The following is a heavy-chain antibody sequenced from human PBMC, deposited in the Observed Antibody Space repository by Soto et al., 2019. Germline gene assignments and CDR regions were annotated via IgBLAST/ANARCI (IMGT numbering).Heavy chain of an antibody. CDR2: IYYSGST. D-gene: IGHD2-2*01. CDR1: VGSISSYY. CDR3: ARDRWFDCSSPRCSNYYYNGMDF. V-gene: IGHV4-59*01. Sequence: SETLSLTCTVSVGSISSYYWSWIRQPPGKGLEWIGYIYYSGSTNYNPSLKSRVTISVDTSKNQFSLKLSSVTAADTAVYYCARDRWFDCSSPRCSNYYYNGMDFWRQAPTVNVSP. J-gene: IGHJ6*01.